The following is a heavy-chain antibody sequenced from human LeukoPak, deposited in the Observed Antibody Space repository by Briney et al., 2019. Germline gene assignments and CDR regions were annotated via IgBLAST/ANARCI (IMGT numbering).Heavy chain of an antibody. Sequence: PGGSLRLSCAASGFTFSNAWMSWVRQAPGKGLEWVGRIKSKTDGGTTDYAAPMKGGFIISRDDSKNTLYLQINSLKTEDTAVYYCTTVGRGYYGLDVWGQGTTVTVSS. CDR3: TTVGRGYYGLDV. CDR2: IKSKTDGGTT. CDR1: GFTFSNAW. D-gene: IGHD3-10*01. V-gene: IGHV3-15*01. J-gene: IGHJ6*02.